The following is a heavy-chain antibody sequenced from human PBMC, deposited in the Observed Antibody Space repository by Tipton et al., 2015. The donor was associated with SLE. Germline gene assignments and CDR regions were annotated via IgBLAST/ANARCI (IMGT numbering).Heavy chain of an antibody. V-gene: IGHV1-2*06. CDR2: INPNSGGT. CDR3: ARTRKIVGANWFDP. CDR1: GYTFTGYY. Sequence: VQSGAEVRKPGASVKVSCKASGYTFTGYYMHWVRQAPGQGLEWMGRINPNSGGTNYAQKFQGRVTMTRDTSISTAYMELSRLRSDDTAVYYCARTRKIVGANWFDPWGQGTLVTVSS. D-gene: IGHD1-26*01. J-gene: IGHJ5*02.